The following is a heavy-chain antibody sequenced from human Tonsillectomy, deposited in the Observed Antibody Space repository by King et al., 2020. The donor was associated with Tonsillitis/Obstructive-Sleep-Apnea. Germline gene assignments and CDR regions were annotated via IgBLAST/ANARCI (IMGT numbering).Heavy chain of an antibody. CDR3: AKDVYCSTTSCQGGWAPFDY. CDR2: ISGSGGST. Sequence: VQLVESGGGLVQPGGSLRLSCAASGFTFSTYAMTWVRQAPGKGLEWVSAISGSGGSTYYADSVKGRFTISRDNSKNTLYLQVDSLRAEDPAVYYCAKDVYCSTTSCQGGWAPFDYWGQGTLVTVSS. V-gene: IGHV3-23*04. J-gene: IGHJ4*02. CDR1: GFTFSTYA. D-gene: IGHD2-2*01.